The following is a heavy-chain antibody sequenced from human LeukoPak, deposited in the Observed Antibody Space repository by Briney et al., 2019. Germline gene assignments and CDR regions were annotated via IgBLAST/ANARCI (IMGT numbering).Heavy chain of an antibody. CDR1: GGSISSYY. D-gene: IGHD6-13*01. CDR2: IYTSGST. V-gene: IGHV4-4*07. J-gene: IGHJ4*02. CDR3: ARESSSSSWYIFDY. Sequence: SETLSLTCTVSGGSISSYYWSWIRQPAGKGLEWIGRIYTSGSTNHNPSLKSRVTMSVDTSKNQFSLKLSSVTAADTAVYYCARESSSSSWYIFDYWGQGTLVTVSS.